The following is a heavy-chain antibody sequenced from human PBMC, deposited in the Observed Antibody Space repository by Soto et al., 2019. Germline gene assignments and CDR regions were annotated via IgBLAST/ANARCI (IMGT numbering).Heavy chain of an antibody. J-gene: IGHJ4*02. CDR3: AREGSYCSSTSCYRPLDY. V-gene: IGHV1-3*01. Sequence: VSVKVSCKASGYAFTIYAMHWVRQAPGQRLEWMGWINAGNGNTKYSQKFQGRVNITRDTSASTAYMELSSLRSEDTAVYYCAREGSYCSSTSCYRPLDYWGQGTLVTVSS. CDR1: GYAFTIYA. D-gene: IGHD2-2*01. CDR2: INAGNGNT.